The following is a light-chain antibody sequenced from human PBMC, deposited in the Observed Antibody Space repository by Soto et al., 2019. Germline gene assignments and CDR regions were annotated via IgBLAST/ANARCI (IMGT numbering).Light chain of an antibody. V-gene: IGKV3-15*01. J-gene: IGKJ2*01. CDR3: QQYNDWRRT. Sequence: EIVMTQSPATLSVSPGERATLSCRASQSISNTLAWFQQKPGQGPRLLIYGASTRATGIPARFSGSGSGTEFTLTISSRPSEDFAVYFCQQYNDWRRTFGQGTTLEIK. CDR2: GAS. CDR1: QSISNT.